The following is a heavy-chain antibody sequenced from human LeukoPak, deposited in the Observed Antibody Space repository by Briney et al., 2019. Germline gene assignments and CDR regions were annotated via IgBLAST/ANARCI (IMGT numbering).Heavy chain of an antibody. J-gene: IGHJ6*02. CDR1: GGSFSGYY. V-gene: IGHV4-34*01. CDR2: INHSGST. D-gene: IGHD2-15*01. Sequence: PSETLSLTCAVYGGSFSGYYWSWIRQPPGKGLEWIGEINHSGSTNYNPSLKSRLTISVDTSKNQFSLKLSSVTAADTAVYYCATQAGVVYYYYYGMDVWGQGTTVTVSS. CDR3: ATQAGVVYYYYYGMDV.